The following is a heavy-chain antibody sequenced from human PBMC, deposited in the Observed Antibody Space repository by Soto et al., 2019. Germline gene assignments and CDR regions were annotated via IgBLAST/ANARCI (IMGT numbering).Heavy chain of an antibody. Sequence: EVQLVESGGGLVQPGGSLRLSCAASGFTFSSYWMSWVRQAPGKGLEWVANIKKDGSEKNYVDSVKGRFTISRDNAKNSVYLQMNSLRAEDTAVYYCASADSGYLFGIFHYWGQGTLVTVSS. V-gene: IGHV3-7*03. CDR2: IKKDGSEK. CDR1: GFTFSSYW. CDR3: ASADSGYLFGIFHY. J-gene: IGHJ4*02. D-gene: IGHD3-22*01.